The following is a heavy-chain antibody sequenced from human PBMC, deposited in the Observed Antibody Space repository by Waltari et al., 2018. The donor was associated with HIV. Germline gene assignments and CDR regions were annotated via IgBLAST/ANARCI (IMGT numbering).Heavy chain of an antibody. J-gene: IGHJ4*02. V-gene: IGHV4-34*01. CDR2: ITDGGST. CDR3: AREEVVRGYRFGNVVPVREHYFQY. CDR1: GGSFSGYR. Sequence: QVQLHQWGAGLLNASEPLSLTCAVYGGSFSGYRWTWIRQPHGMGMGWFGEITDGGSTNSNPSLKSRVTLSADTSKRQFSLNLTSVTAADTAIYYCAREEVVRGYRFGNVVPVREHYFQYWGQGTLVTVSS. D-gene: IGHD5-12*01.